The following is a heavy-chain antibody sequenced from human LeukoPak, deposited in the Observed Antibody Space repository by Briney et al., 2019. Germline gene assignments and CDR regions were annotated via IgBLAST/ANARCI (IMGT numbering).Heavy chain of an antibody. J-gene: IGHJ4*02. V-gene: IGHV3-23*01. CDR1: GFTFSSYA. D-gene: IGHD3-9*01. CDR3: AKAGYDILTGYYIPRAFDY. CDR2: IRGSGGST. Sequence: GGSLRLSCAASGFTFSSYAMSGVRQSPGKGREWVSAIRGSGGSTYYADSVKGRFTISRDNSKNTLYLQMNSLRAEDTAVYYCAKAGYDILTGYYIPRAFDYWGQGTLVTVSS.